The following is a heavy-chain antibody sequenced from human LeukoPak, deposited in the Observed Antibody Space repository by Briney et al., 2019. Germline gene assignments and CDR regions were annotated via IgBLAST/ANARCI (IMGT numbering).Heavy chain of an antibody. CDR3: AKAHSEPIDY. V-gene: IGHV3-21*01. CDR2: ISSSSSYI. CDR1: GFTFSSYS. J-gene: IGHJ4*02. Sequence: PGGSLRLSCAASGFTFSSYSMNWVRQAPGKGLEWVSSISSSSSYIYYADSVKGRFTISRDNSKNTLYLQMNSLRAEDTAVYYCAKAHSEPIDYWGQGTLVTVSS. D-gene: IGHD4-11*01.